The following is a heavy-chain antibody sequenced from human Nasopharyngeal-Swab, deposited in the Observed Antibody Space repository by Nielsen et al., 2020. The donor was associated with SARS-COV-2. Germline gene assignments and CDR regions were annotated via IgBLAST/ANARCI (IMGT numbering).Heavy chain of an antibody. CDR3: ARTAYSSSWYRLDY. CDR2: IYPGDSDT. CDR1: GYSFTSYW. Sequence: KVSCKGSGYSFTSYWIGWVRQMPGKGLEWMGIIYPGDSDTSYSPSFQGQVTISADKSISTAYLQWSSRKASDTAMYYCARTAYSSSWYRLDYWGQGTLVTVSS. D-gene: IGHD6-13*01. V-gene: IGHV5-51*01. J-gene: IGHJ4*02.